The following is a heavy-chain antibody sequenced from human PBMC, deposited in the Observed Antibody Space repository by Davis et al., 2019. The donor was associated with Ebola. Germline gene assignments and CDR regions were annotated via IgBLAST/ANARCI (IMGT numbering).Heavy chain of an antibody. J-gene: IGHJ6*04. CDR2: INPSAGDP. V-gene: IGHV1-46*01. CDR1: GYTFTGYY. Sequence: ASVKVSCKASGYTFTGYYIHWVRQAPGQGLEWMGLINPSAGDPRYAPRFRGRVTMTRDTSTSTVYMELNSLGYDDTAVYFCARAGYGSDLPDTYFYYYGMDVWGKGTTVAVSS. CDR3: ARAGYGSDLPDTYFYYYGMDV. D-gene: IGHD1-26*01.